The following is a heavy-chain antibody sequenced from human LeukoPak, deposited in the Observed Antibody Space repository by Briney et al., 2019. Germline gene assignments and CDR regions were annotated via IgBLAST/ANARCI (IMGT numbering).Heavy chain of an antibody. Sequence: ASVKVSCKASGYTSTSYGISWVRQAPGQGLEWMGWISAYNGNTNYAQKLQGRVTVTTDTSTSTAYMELRSLRSDDTAVYYCARGPYGDYGYYFDYWGQGTLVTVSS. CDR2: ISAYNGNT. J-gene: IGHJ4*02. CDR3: ARGPYGDYGYYFDY. CDR1: GYTSTSYG. V-gene: IGHV1-18*01. D-gene: IGHD4-17*01.